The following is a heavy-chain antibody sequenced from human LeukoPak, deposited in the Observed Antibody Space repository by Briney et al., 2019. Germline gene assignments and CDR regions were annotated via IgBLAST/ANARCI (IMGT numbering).Heavy chain of an antibody. J-gene: IGHJ4*02. CDR3: TAAPNTTPGSLGH. CDR2: SSSSGSST. Sequence: GGSLRLSCAASGFSFSDYYMNWIRQAPGKGLEWVSYSSSSGSSTYYADSVKGRFTISRDYAKNALFLQMNSLRAEDTAVYYCTAAPNTTPGSLGHWGQGPLVTVSS. D-gene: IGHD6-25*01. CDR1: GFSFSDYY. V-gene: IGHV3-11*01.